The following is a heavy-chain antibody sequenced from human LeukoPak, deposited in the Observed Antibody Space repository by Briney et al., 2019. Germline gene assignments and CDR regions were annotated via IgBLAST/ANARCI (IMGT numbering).Heavy chain of an antibody. D-gene: IGHD1-26*01. CDR3: ARVGAGGYYYYYGMDV. J-gene: IGHJ6*02. V-gene: IGHV1-2*02. Sequence: ASVTVSCKASGYTFTGYYMHWVRQAPGQGLEWMGWINPNSGGTNYAQKFQGRVTMTRDTSISTAYMELSRLRSDDTAVYYCARVGAGGYYYYYGMDVWGQGTTVTVSS. CDR2: INPNSGGT. CDR1: GYTFTGYY.